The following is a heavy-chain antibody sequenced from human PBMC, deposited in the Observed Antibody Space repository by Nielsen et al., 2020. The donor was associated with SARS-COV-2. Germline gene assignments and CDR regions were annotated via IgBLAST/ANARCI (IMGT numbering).Heavy chain of an antibody. CDR1: GFTFSSYW. Sequence: GESLKISCAASGFTFSSYWMHWVRQAPGKGLVWVSRINSDGSSTSYADSVKGRFTISRDNAKNTLYLQMNSLRAEDTAVYYCARDVDDSREIDYWGQGTLVTVSS. V-gene: IGHV3-74*01. CDR3: ARDVDDSREIDY. J-gene: IGHJ4*02. CDR2: INSDGSST. D-gene: IGHD3-22*01.